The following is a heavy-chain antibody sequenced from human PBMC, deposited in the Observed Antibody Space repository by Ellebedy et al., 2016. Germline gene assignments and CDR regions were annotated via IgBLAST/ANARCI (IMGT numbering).Heavy chain of an antibody. CDR2: MLYSGYT. D-gene: IGHD3-22*01. CDR3: ARSRGDHYDSRAYYNI. V-gene: IGHV4-59*08. CDR1: GGSISGYY. Sequence: GSLRLSCTVSGGSISGYYWSWIRQPPGKGLVWLGYMLYSGYTNYNPSLESRVSMSVDTSKNQFSLKLSSVTAADTAVYYCARSRGDHYDSRAYYNIWGQGTLAIVSS. J-gene: IGHJ4*02.